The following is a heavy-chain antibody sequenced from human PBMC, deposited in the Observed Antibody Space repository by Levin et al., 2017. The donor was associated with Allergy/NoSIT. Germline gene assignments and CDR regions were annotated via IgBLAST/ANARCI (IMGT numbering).Heavy chain of an antibody. CDR2: ISSTGGYI. J-gene: IGHJ6*02. CDR1: GFTFNAHT. D-gene: IGHD1-26*01. Sequence: KAGESLKISCEASGFTFNAHTIHWVRQAPGKGLQWVSSISSTGGYIHYADSVKGRFTISRDNAKKSVYLQLTSLRADDASVYYCARGGGSKKGGLDVWGQGTTVTVSS. CDR3: ARGGGSKKGGLDV. V-gene: IGHV3-21*01.